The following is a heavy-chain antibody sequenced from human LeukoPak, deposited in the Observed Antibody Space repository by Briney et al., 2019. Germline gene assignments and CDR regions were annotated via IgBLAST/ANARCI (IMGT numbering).Heavy chain of an antibody. CDR1: GFSFSNYG. CDR3: AKDNYFYSGSYYFDF. Sequence: GGSLRLSCTTSGFSFSNYGMHWVRQAPGKGLEWVAFIRYDGSSKYNADSVKGRFTISRDNSDSTLYLQMNSLRAEDTAIYYCAKDNYFYSGSYYFDFWGQGTLVTVSS. D-gene: IGHD3-10*01. J-gene: IGHJ4*02. CDR2: IRYDGSSK. V-gene: IGHV3-30*02.